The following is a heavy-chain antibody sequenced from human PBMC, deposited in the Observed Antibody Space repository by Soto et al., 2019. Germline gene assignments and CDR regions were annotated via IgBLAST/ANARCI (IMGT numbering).Heavy chain of an antibody. CDR1: GGSISSYD. CDR3: ARHRGGGVSSRIAVAGPVDY. D-gene: IGHD6-19*01. CDR2: IYYSGST. Sequence: PSETLSLTCTVSGGSISSYDGSWIRQPPGKGLEWIGYIYYSGSTNYNPSLKSRVTISVDTSKNQFSLKLSSVTAADTAVYYCARHRGGGVSSRIAVAGPVDYWGQGTLVTVSS. V-gene: IGHV4-59*08. J-gene: IGHJ4*02.